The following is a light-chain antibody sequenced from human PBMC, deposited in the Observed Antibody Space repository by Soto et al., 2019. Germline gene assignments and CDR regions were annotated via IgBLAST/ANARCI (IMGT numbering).Light chain of an antibody. V-gene: IGKV1D-12*01. CDR2: GTS. J-gene: IGKJ5*01. CDR3: QQAISFPLT. Sequence: DIQMTQSPSSVSASIGDRVTITCRASQGISNCLGWYQQKPGKAPALLISGTSSLQSGVPSRFSGSGSETDFTLTISSLQPEDFATYHCQQAISFPLTFGQGTRLEIK. CDR1: QGISNC.